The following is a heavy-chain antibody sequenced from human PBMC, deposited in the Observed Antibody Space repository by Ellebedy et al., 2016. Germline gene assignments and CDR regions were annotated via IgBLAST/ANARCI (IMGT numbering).Heavy chain of an antibody. CDR2: ISGSGGST. Sequence: GGSLRLSXAASGFTFGSYAMSWVRQAPGKGLEWVSSISGSGGSTYYGDSVKGRFTISRDNSKNTLYLQVNSLRAEDTAVYYCAKGRPISNYPFRYYYYYYMDLWGKGTTVTVSS. J-gene: IGHJ6*03. CDR1: GFTFGSYA. D-gene: IGHD4-11*01. CDR3: AKGRPISNYPFRYYYYYYMDL. V-gene: IGHV3-23*01.